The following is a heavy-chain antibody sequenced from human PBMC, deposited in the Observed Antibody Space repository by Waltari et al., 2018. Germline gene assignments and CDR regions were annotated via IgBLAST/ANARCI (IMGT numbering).Heavy chain of an antibody. CDR3: ARASLIAGSGLWAFDI. Sequence: QVQLVQSGAEVKKPGASVKVSCKSSGYTFTNFGMHWVRQAPGQRLEWMGWIRAGNGNTKYSQKFQGRVTITRDTSASTAYMELSSLTSEDTAVYYCARASLIAGSGLWAFDIWGQGTMVTVSS. CDR1: GYTFTNFG. V-gene: IGHV1-3*01. D-gene: IGHD6-13*01. CDR2: IRAGNGNT. J-gene: IGHJ3*02.